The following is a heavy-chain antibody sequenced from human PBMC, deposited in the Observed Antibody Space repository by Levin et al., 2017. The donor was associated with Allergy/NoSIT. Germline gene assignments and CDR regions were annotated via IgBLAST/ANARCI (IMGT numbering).Heavy chain of an antibody. Sequence: GGSLRLSCVGSGFNFNNYWMSWLRQAPGKGLEWVANIRQDGSERYYLDSVKGRFTISRDNAKKSLFLQMNFLSAEDKAMYYCATATESAYPLNWFDSWGQGTLVTVSS. CDR3: ATATESAYPLNWFDS. CDR2: IRQDGSER. V-gene: IGHV3-7*01. CDR1: GFNFNNYW. D-gene: IGHD3-3*01. J-gene: IGHJ5*01.